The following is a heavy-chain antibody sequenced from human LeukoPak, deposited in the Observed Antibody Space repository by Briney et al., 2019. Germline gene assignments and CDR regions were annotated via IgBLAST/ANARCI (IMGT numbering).Heavy chain of an antibody. V-gene: IGHV4-61*02. CDR3: ARAGYYDSSGYLY. CDR1: GGSISSGSYY. CDR2: IYTSGST. J-gene: IGHJ4*02. Sequence: SETLSLTCTVSGGSISSGSYYWSWIRQPAGKGLEWIGRIYTSGSTNYNPSPKSRVTISVDTSKNHFSLKLSSVTAADTAVYYCARAGYYDSSGYLYWGQGTLVTVSS. D-gene: IGHD3-22*01.